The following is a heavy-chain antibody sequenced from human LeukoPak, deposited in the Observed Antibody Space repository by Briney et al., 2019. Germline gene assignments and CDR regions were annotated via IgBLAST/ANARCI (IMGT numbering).Heavy chain of an antibody. J-gene: IGHJ4*02. CDR3: ARDLVAVAGTKDY. CDR1: GFTFSSYE. CDR2: ISSSGSTI. D-gene: IGHD6-19*01. Sequence: GGSLRLSCAASGFTFSSYEMNWVRQAPGKGLEWASYISSSGSTIYYADSVKGRFTISRDNAKNSLYLQMNSLRAEDTAVYYCARDLVAVAGTKDYWGQGTLVTVSS. V-gene: IGHV3-48*03.